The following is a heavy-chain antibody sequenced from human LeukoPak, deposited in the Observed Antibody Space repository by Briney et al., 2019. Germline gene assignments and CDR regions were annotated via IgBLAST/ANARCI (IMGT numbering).Heavy chain of an antibody. V-gene: IGHV3-21*01. CDR2: ISGSSSYI. CDR3: ARDREGYCSGGSCSKVAY. Sequence: GGSLRLSCAASGFTFSSYSMNWVRQAPGKGLEWVSSISGSSSYIYYADSVKGRFTLSRDNAKNSLYLQMNSLRDEDTAVYYCARDREGYCSGGSCSKVAYWGQGTLVTVSS. CDR1: GFTFSSYS. D-gene: IGHD2-15*01. J-gene: IGHJ4*02.